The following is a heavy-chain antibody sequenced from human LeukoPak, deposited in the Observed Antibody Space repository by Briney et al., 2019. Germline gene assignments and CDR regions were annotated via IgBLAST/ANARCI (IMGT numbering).Heavy chain of an antibody. CDR1: GGSISSYY. CDR3: AKGGNPARNWFDP. Sequence: PSETLSLTCTVSGGSISSYYWSWIRQPPGKGLEWIGYIYYSGSTNYNPSLKSRVTISVDTTKNQFSLKLSSVTAADTAVYYCAKGGNPARNWFDPWGQGTLVTVSS. CDR2: IYYSGST. D-gene: IGHD4-23*01. J-gene: IGHJ5*02. V-gene: IGHV4-59*01.